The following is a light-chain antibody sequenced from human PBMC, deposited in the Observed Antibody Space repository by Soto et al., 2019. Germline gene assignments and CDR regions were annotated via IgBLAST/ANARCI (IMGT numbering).Light chain of an antibody. CDR3: QQSSSLPRT. Sequence: DIQMTQSPSSLSASVGDRVTITCRASQTTSTYLNWYQQKPGRAPKLLIFAASTLQSGVPSRFSGSGSGTDFTLTISSLQPEDFETYYCQQSSSLPRTFGQGTKLEIK. J-gene: IGKJ1*01. CDR1: QTTSTY. CDR2: AAS. V-gene: IGKV1-39*01.